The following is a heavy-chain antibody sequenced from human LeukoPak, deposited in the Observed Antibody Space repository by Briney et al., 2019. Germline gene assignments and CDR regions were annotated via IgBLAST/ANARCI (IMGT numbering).Heavy chain of an antibody. J-gene: IGHJ4*02. CDR2: MNPNSGNT. CDR1: GYTFTSYD. D-gene: IGHD3-10*01. Sequence: ASVKVSCKASGYTFTSYDINWVRQATGQGLEWMGWMNPNSGNTGYAQKFQGRVTITRNTSISTAYMELSSLRSEDTAVYYCARAYYGSGSYIHWGQGTLVTVSS. V-gene: IGHV1-8*03. CDR3: ARAYYGSGSYIH.